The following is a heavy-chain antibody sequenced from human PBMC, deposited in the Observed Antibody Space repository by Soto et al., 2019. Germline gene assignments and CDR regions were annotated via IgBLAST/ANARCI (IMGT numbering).Heavy chain of an antibody. CDR2: INHSGRV. D-gene: IGHD3-3*01. CDR1: GGSFSGHS. Sequence: SETLSLTCAVYGGSFSGHSWTWIRQSPGKGLEWIGDINHSGRVNYSPSLKSRGPISLDTSKKQFSLTLSAGPPADRARYYFSTRPYNTKGYYRFAPGGQEPLVTV. CDR3: STRPYNTKGYYRFAP. V-gene: IGHV4-34*01. J-gene: IGHJ5*01.